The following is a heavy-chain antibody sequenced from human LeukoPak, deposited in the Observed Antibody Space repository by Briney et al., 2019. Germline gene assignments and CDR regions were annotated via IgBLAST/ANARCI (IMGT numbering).Heavy chain of an antibody. CDR1: GGSISSSSYY. V-gene: IGHV4-61*05. D-gene: IGHD3-10*01. Sequence: SETLSLTCTVSGGSISSSSYYWGWIRQPPGKGQEWIAYIHYSGTTTYNPSLKSRVTMSVDTSKNQFSLKPTSVTAADTAVYYCARVDRGVHFDYWGQGALVTVSS. CDR2: IHYSGTT. J-gene: IGHJ4*02. CDR3: ARVDRGVHFDY.